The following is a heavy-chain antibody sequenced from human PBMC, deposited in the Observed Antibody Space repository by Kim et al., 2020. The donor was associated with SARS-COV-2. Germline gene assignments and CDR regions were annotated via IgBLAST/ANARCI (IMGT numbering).Heavy chain of an antibody. CDR3: ARDTTFRYSSSWYCSY. V-gene: IGHV3-30*01. Sequence: SVKGRFTNSRDNSKNTLYLQMNSLRAEDTAVYYCARDTTFRYSSSWYCSYWGQGTLVTVSS. D-gene: IGHD6-13*01. J-gene: IGHJ4*02.